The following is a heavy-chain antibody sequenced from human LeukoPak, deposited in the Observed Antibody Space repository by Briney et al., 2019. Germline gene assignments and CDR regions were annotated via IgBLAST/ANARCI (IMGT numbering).Heavy chain of an antibody. CDR1: GFTFRDYG. Sequence: GGSLRLSCTTSGFTFRDYGMSWFRQAPGRGLEWVSFIRSKTYSGATDYAASVRGRFVISRDDSESIAYLQMNSLKTEDTGVYYCTTVGLWFGELFGNFDYWGQGTLVTVSS. J-gene: IGHJ4*02. CDR3: TTVGLWFGELFGNFDY. V-gene: IGHV3-49*03. D-gene: IGHD3-10*01. CDR2: IRSKTYSGAT.